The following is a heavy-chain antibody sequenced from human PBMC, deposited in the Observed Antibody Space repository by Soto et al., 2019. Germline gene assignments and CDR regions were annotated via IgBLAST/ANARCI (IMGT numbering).Heavy chain of an antibody. CDR2: IYYSGST. V-gene: IGHV4-59*08. Sequence: PSETLSLTCTVSGGSISSYYWSWIRQPPGKGLEWIGYIYYSGSTNYNPSLKSRVTISVDTSKNQFSLKLRSVTAADTAVYYCARRHGYSNILDAFDIWGQGTMVSVSS. D-gene: IGHD6-13*01. J-gene: IGHJ3*02. CDR1: GGSISSYY. CDR3: ARRHGYSNILDAFDI.